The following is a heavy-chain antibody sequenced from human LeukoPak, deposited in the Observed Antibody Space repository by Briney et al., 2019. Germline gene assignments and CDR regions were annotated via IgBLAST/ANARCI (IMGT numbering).Heavy chain of an antibody. Sequence: GGSLRLSCAASGFTFSSYGMHWVRQAPGKGLEWVAFIRYDGSNKYYADSVEGRFTISRDNSKNTLYLQMNSLRAEDTAVYYCAKVSPRGSIAARSRLDYWGQGTLVTVSS. V-gene: IGHV3-30*02. J-gene: IGHJ4*02. CDR3: AKVSPRGSIAARSRLDY. D-gene: IGHD6-6*01. CDR1: GFTFSSYG. CDR2: IRYDGSNK.